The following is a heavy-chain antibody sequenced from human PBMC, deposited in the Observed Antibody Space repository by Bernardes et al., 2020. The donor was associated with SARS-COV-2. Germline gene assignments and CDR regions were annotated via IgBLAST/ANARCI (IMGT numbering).Heavy chain of an antibody. CDR1: GFILSNSW. D-gene: IGHD6-19*01. J-gene: IGHJ2*01. CDR3: GKRAVSGNNWYFDL. Sequence: GGSLRLSCAASGFILSNSWLHWVRQVPGKGLVWVSRISDDGATTTYADSVKGRFTISRDKAKNTMSLQMNSLRVEDTAVYYCGKRAVSGNNWYFDLWGRGTLVTVSS. V-gene: IGHV3-74*01. CDR2: ISDDGATT.